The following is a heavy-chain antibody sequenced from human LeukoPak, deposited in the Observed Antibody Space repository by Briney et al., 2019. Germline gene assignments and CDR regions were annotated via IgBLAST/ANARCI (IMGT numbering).Heavy chain of an antibody. J-gene: IGHJ4*02. CDR2: TSGSGGST. CDR3: ARLRLTYYFDY. V-gene: IGHV3-23*01. D-gene: IGHD1-14*01. Sequence: HAGGSLRLSCAASGFTFSSYAMSWVRQAPGKGLEWVSATSGSGGSTYYADSVKGRFTISRDNSKNTLYLQMNSLRAEDTAVYYCARLRLTYYFDYWGQGTLVTVSS. CDR1: GFTFSSYA.